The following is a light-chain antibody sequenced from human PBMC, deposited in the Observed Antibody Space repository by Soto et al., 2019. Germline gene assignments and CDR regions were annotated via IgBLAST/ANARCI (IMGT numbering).Light chain of an antibody. V-gene: IGKV1-39*01. CDR3: QQSSSGPFT. Sequence: DIQMTQSPDSLSASVGDRVTITCRASQSISTYLHWYQQKPGKAPKLLVHSVSNLQSGVPSRFTGSGSGTDFTLTISSLQPEDFATYFCQQSSSGPFTFGQATKLEI. CDR1: QSISTY. J-gene: IGKJ2*01. CDR2: SVS.